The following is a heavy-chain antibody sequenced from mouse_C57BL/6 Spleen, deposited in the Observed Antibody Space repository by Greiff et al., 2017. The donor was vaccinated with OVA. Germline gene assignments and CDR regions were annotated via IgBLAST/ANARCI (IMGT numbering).Heavy chain of an antibody. J-gene: IGHJ1*03. D-gene: IGHD1-1*01. CDR3: VREANYYGSSYWYFDV. CDR1: GFTFNTYA. V-gene: IGHV10-3*01. Sequence: EVQRVESGGGLVQPKGSLKLSCAASGFTFNTYAMHWVRQAPGKGLEWVARIRSKSSNYATYYADSVKDRFTISRDDSQSMLYLQMNNLKTEDTAMYYCVREANYYGSSYWYFDVWGTGTTVTVSS. CDR2: IRSKSSNYAT.